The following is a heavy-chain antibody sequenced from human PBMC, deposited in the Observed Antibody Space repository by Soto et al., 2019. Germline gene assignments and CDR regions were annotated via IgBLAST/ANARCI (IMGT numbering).Heavy chain of an antibody. V-gene: IGHV4-39*01. D-gene: IGHD2-15*01. J-gene: IGHJ6*02. CDR2: IYYSGST. CDR3: ARRWSSARWDV. CDR1: GGSISSSSYY. Sequence: QLQLQESGPGLVKPSETLSLTCTVSGGSISSSSYYWGWIRQPPGKGLEWIGTIYYSGSTYYNPSLKSRVTISVDTSKNQFSLNLSAVTAADTAVYYCARRWSSARWDVWGQGTTVTVSS.